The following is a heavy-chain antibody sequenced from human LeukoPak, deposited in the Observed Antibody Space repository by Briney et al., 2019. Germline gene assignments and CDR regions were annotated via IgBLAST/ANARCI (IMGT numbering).Heavy chain of an antibody. CDR3: ARPERGIFNAFDI. Sequence: GESLMRSCKGAGYSFSSYCRGWVRQMPGKGLEWMGIIYPGDSDTRYSPSFQGQVTISADKSISTAYLPWSSLKASDTAMYYCARPERGIFNAFDIWGQRRIVTVSS. V-gene: IGHV5-51*01. D-gene: IGHD3-16*01. J-gene: IGHJ3*02. CDR2: IYPGDSDT. CDR1: GYSFSSYC.